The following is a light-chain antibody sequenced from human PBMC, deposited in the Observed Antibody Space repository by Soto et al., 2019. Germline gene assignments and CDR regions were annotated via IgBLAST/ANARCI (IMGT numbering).Light chain of an antibody. CDR1: QSVSSN. CDR2: GAS. Sequence: EIVMTQSPATLSVSPGESVTLSCRASQSVSSNLAWYQQKTGQAPRLLSFGASTRATGIPARFSGSGSGTQFTLTISSLQSEDFAVYYCQQYNDWPPSITFGQGTRLEIK. V-gene: IGKV3-15*01. J-gene: IGKJ5*01. CDR3: QQYNDWPPSIT.